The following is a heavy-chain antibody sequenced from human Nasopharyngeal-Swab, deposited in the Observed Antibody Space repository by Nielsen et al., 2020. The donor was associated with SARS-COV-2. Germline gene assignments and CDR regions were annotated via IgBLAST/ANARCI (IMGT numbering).Heavy chain of an antibody. D-gene: IGHD3-22*01. J-gene: IGHJ6*02. V-gene: IGHV1-18*01. CDR2: ISAYNGNT. Sequence: WVRQAPGQGLEWMGWISAYNGNTNYAQKLQGRVTMTTDTSTSTAYMELRSLRSDDTAVYYCASVPGYYDRYGMDVWGQGTTVTVSS. CDR3: ASVPGYYDRYGMDV.